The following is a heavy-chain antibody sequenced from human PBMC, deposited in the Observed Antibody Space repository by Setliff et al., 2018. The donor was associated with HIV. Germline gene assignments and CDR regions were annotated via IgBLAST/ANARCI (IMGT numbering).Heavy chain of an antibody. J-gene: IGHJ4*02. CDR3: ARDVAVAATEF. Sequence: PGGSLRLSCAASGFTFSTYAMGWVRQAPGKGLEWVSTVGAVGGPTHYAESVKGRFTISKDNSKNALYLQMSSLRDEDTAVYYCARDVAVAATEFWGQGIQVTVSS. D-gene: IGHD6-19*01. V-gene: IGHV3-23*01. CDR2: VGAVGGPT. CDR1: GFTFSTYA.